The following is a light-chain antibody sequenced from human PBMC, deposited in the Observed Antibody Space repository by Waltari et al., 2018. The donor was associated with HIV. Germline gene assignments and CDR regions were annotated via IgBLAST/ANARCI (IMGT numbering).Light chain of an antibody. J-gene: IGKJ4*01. CDR1: QSIGTA. CDR2: GAS. V-gene: IGKV3-15*01. Sequence: EVVMTQSPVTLSVSPGERVTLSCRASQSIGTALAWYQQKPGQAPRLLIYGASTRATGIPASFSGSGSGTDFTLTISSLQSEDFAGYYCQQYNSWPLTFGGGTRVELK. CDR3: QQYNSWPLT.